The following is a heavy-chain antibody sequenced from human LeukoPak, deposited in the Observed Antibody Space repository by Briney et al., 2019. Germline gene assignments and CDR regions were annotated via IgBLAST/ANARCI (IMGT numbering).Heavy chain of an antibody. V-gene: IGHV5-51*01. CDR1: GYSFTSYW. CDR2: IYPGDSDT. J-gene: IGHJ4*02. Sequence: RGESLKISCKGSGYSFTSYWIGWVRQMPGKGLEWMGIIYPGDSDTRYSPSFQGQVTISADKSISTAYLQWSSLKASDTAMYYCARRFGYCSSTSCYGGPIDYWGQGTLVTVSS. CDR3: ARRFGYCSSTSCYGGPIDY. D-gene: IGHD2-2*01.